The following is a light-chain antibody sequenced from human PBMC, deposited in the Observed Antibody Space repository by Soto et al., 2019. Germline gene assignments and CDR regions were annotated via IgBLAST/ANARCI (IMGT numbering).Light chain of an antibody. Sequence: QSALTQPGSVSGSPGQSVTISCTGTSSDVGGYNYVSWYQQHPGKAPKLMIYDVSNRPSGVPDRFSGSNSGNTASLTISGVQTADDDAYYCCSYAGSYTFVVFGTGTKLTVL. CDR1: SSDVGGYNY. V-gene: IGLV2-11*01. J-gene: IGLJ1*01. CDR3: CSYAGSYTFVV. CDR2: DVS.